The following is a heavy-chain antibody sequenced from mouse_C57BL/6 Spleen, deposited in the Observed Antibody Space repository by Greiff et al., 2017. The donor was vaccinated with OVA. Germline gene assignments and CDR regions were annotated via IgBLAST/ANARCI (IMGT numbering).Heavy chain of an antibody. CDR2: LWSGGST. J-gene: IGHJ3*01. V-gene: IGHV2-2*01. D-gene: IGHD1-1*02. Sequence: VKLLESGPGLVQPSQSLSITCTVSGFSLTSYGVHWVRQSPGKGLEWLGVLWSGGSTDYNAAFISRLSISKDNSKSQVFFKMNSLQADDTAIYYCARGGNYAPFAYWGQGTLGTVSA. CDR1: GFSLTSYG. CDR3: ARGGNYAPFAY.